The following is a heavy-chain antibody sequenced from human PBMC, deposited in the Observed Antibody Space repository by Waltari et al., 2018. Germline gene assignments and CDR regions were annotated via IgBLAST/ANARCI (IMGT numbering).Heavy chain of an antibody. CDR1: GDSIRSNYY. J-gene: IGHJ4*02. V-gene: IGHV4-38-2*02. Sequence: QVQLQESGPGLVKPSETLSVTCTVSGDSIRSNYYWGWIRQPPGKGLEWIGTMWHGGSTNYNPSLKSRVTISVDTSKNQFSLKLSSVTAADTAVYYCARGSSLDYWGQGTLVTVSS. D-gene: IGHD6-13*01. CDR3: ARGSSLDY. CDR2: MWHGGST.